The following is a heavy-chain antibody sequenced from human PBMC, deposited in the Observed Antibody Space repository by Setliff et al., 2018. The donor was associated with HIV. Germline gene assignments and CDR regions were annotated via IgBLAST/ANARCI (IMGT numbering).Heavy chain of an antibody. CDR3: ARVSITYWYSIPTFYYYYMDV. CDR1: GGSFSGYH. CDR2: INHSGRT. Sequence: SETLSLTCAVYGGSFSGYHWNWIRQPPGKGLEWIGEINHSGRTNYNPSLKSRVTISVDTSKNQLSLKLRSVTAADTAMYYCARVSITYWYSIPTFYYYYMDVWGKGTKGTVS. J-gene: IGHJ6*03. D-gene: IGHD2-15*01. V-gene: IGHV4-34*01.